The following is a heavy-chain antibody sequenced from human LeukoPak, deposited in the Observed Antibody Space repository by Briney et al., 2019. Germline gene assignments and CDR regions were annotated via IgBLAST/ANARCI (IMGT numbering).Heavy chain of an antibody. J-gene: IGHJ4*02. CDR1: GFTSSTYA. D-gene: IGHD3-16*01. CDR3: ARHSCYDS. CDR2: IYAGDSST. Sequence: GESLQISGKGSGFTSSTYAFAWVRQMPGKGLEWMGVIYAGDSSTRYSPSFQGHVTISVDKSISTAYLQWSSLKASDSATYYCARHSCYDSWGQGTPVTVSS. V-gene: IGHV5-51*01.